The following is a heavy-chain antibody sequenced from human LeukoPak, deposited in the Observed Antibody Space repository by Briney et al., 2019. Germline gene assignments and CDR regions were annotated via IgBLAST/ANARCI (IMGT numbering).Heavy chain of an antibody. CDR3: ARSCSSWYYYYYYMDV. Sequence: GASVKVSCKASGYTFTSYGISWVRQAPGQGLEWMGWISAYNGNTNYAQKLQGRVTITADKSTSTAYMELSSLRSEDTAVYYCARSCSSWYYYYYYMDVWGKGTTVTVSS. CDR1: GYTFTSYG. D-gene: IGHD6-13*01. CDR2: ISAYNGNT. J-gene: IGHJ6*03. V-gene: IGHV1-18*01.